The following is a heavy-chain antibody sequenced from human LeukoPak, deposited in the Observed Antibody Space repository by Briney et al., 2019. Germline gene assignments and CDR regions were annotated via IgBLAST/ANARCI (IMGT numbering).Heavy chain of an antibody. Sequence: GGSLRLSCAASGFTFSSYAMSWVRQAPGKGLEWVSAISGSGGSTYYADSVKGRFTISRDNSKNTLYLQMNSLRAEDTAVYYCASPPGIAAAGIYYYYYMDVWGKGTTVTVSS. V-gene: IGHV3-23*01. J-gene: IGHJ6*03. CDR1: GFTFSSYA. CDR2: ISGSGGST. D-gene: IGHD6-13*01. CDR3: ASPPGIAAAGIYYYYYMDV.